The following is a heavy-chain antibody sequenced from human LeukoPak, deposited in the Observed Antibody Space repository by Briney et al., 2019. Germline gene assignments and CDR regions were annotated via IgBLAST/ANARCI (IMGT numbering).Heavy chain of an antibody. D-gene: IGHD6-13*01. CDR3: ARVGAAAGPYYFDY. CDR1: GYTFTSYA. Sequence: ASVKVSCKASGYTFTSYAMHWVRQAPGQRLEWMGWINAGNGNTRYSQKFQGRVTIASDASASTAYMELSGLRSEDTAVYYCARVGAAAGPYYFDYWGQGTLVTVSS. V-gene: IGHV1-3*01. J-gene: IGHJ4*02. CDR2: INAGNGNT.